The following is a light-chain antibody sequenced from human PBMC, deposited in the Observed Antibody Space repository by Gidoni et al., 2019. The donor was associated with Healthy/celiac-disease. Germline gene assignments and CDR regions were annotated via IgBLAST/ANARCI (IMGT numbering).Light chain of an antibody. CDR2: DNN. CDR3: QSYDSSVYV. Sequence: QSVLTQPPSVSGAPGQRVTISCTGSSSNIGAGYDVHWYQQLPGTAPKLLIYDNNNRPSGVPDRFSGSKSGTSASLAITGLQAEDEADYYCQSYDSSVYVFGSGTKVTVL. CDR1: SSNIGAGYD. J-gene: IGLJ1*01. V-gene: IGLV1-40*01.